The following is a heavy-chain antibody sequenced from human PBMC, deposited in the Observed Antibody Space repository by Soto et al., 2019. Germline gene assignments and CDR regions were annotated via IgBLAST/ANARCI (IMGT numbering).Heavy chain of an antibody. V-gene: IGHV1-8*03. CDR1: GYTFTRYD. CDR3: ARGRAWGSIWFDT. CDR2: MNPNSGNT. D-gene: IGHD3-16*01. Sequence: QVQLVQSGAEGKKPGASVKVSCKASGYTFTRYDINWVRQATGQGLEWMGWMNPNSGNTGYAQKFQGRVTITRNTSISTAYIEMGSLRSEDTDVYYCARGRAWGSIWFDTWGQGTLVTVSS. J-gene: IGHJ5*02.